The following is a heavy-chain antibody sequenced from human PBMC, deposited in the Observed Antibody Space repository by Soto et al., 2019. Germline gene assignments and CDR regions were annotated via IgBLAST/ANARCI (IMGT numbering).Heavy chain of an antibody. CDR1: GGSISIGGYY. Sequence: QVQLLESGPGLVKPSQTLSLTCTVSGGSISIGGYYWSWIRQHPGKGLEWIGYIYYSGVTYYSPSLKSRVTIAIDTSKNQFSLKLSSVNDADTDVYYCAGGVLYWGQGTLVTVSS. CDR3: AGGVLY. J-gene: IGHJ4*02. CDR2: IYYSGVT. V-gene: IGHV4-31*03.